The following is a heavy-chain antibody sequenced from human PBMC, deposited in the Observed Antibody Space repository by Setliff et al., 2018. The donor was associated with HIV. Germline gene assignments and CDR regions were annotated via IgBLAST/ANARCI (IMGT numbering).Heavy chain of an antibody. Sequence: SATLSLTCTVSGTSISTGNWWHWVRQPPGKGLEWIGSIYSTGHTYYNPSHKSRLTMSVDTAKNQFSLKLISVTAADTAVYYCARDRALRFSKSPSFNYFDVWGQGALVTVSS. CDR2: IYSTGHT. V-gene: IGHV4-38-2*02. CDR3: ARDRALRFSKSPSFNYFDV. D-gene: IGHD3-10*01. J-gene: IGHJ4*02. CDR1: GTSISTGNW.